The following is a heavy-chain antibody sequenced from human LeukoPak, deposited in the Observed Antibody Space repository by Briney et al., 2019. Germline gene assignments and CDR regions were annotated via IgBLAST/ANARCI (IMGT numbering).Heavy chain of an antibody. Sequence: GSLRLSCAASGFTFSSYAMSWVRQAPGKGLEWIGEINHSGSTSYNPSLKSRVTMSVDTSKNQISLKLTSVTAADTALYYCARRSYHGPESYPRSWGQGTLVTVSS. J-gene: IGHJ4*02. CDR3: ARRSYHGPESYPRS. CDR1: GFTFSSYA. CDR2: INHSGST. V-gene: IGHV4-34*01. D-gene: IGHD3-10*01.